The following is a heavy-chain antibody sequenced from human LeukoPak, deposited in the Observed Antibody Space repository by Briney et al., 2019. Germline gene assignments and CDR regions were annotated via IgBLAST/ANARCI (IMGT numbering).Heavy chain of an antibody. Sequence: PGGSLRLSCAASGFTFSSYGMHWVRQAPGKGLGWVAVIWYDGSNKYYADSVKGRFTISRDNSKNTLYLQMNSLRAEDTAVYYCARGAEWLRFDFDYWGQGTLVTVSS. D-gene: IGHD5-12*01. CDR1: GFTFSSYG. V-gene: IGHV3-33*01. J-gene: IGHJ4*02. CDR2: IWYDGSNK. CDR3: ARGAEWLRFDFDY.